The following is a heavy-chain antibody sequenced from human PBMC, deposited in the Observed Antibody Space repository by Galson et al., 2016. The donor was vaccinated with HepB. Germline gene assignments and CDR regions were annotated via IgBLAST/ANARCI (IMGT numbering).Heavy chain of an antibody. CDR3: AKAADYYDSSGYYYLNWFDP. Sequence: LSLTCTVSGGSISSYYWNWIRQPPGKGLEWIGYIYYSGSANYNPSLKSRVTISVDTSKNQFSLKLSSVTAADTAVYYCAKAADYYDSSGYYYLNWFDPWGQGTLVTVSS. J-gene: IGHJ5*02. CDR2: IYYSGSA. CDR1: GGSISSYY. D-gene: IGHD3-22*01. V-gene: IGHV4-59*01.